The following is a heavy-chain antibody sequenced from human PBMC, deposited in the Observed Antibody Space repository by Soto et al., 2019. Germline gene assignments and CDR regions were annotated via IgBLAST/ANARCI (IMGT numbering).Heavy chain of an antibody. CDR3: AMGVGWKLDS. J-gene: IGHJ4*02. D-gene: IGHD1-26*01. Sequence: EVQLVESGGGLVQPGGSLRLSCEGSGFTFSSYWMTWVRQAPGKGLEWVANIKPDGSDKNYVDSVKGRFTISRDNSKNSRYLQMSSLRVEDTAVYLCAMGVGWKLDSWGQGTLVTVSS. CDR2: IKPDGSDK. V-gene: IGHV3-7*03. CDR1: GFTFSSYW.